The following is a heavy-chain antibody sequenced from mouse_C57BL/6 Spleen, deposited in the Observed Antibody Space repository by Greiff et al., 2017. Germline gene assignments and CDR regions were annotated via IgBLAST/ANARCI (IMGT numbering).Heavy chain of an antibody. Sequence: VQLQQPGAELVKPGASVTMSCKASGYTFTSYWITWVKQRPGQGLEWIGDIYPGSGSTNYNEKFKSKATLTVDTSSSTAYMQLSSLTSEDSAVYYCARCLRGNHWYFDVWGTGTTVTVSS. D-gene: IGHD2-1*01. CDR2: IYPGSGST. J-gene: IGHJ1*03. CDR1: GYTFTSYW. V-gene: IGHV1-55*01. CDR3: ARCLRGNHWYFDV.